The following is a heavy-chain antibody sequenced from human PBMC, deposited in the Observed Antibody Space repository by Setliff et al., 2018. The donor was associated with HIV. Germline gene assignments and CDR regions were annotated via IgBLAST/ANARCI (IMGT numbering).Heavy chain of an antibody. Sequence: PGGSLRLSCAASGFTVSTNYMSWVRQAPGKGLEWVSIITSGGSTYYADSAKGRFIISRDNSQNTLYLQMNSLRADDTAIYYCAKGFRPVDTALVSGPTYWGQGIRVTAPQ. V-gene: IGHV3-53*01. CDR2: ITSGGST. CDR1: GFTVSTNY. J-gene: IGHJ4*02. CDR3: AKGFRPVDTALVSGPTY. D-gene: IGHD5-18*01.